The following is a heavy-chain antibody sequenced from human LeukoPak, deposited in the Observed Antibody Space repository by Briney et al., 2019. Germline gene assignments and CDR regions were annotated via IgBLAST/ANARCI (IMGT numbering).Heavy chain of an antibody. Sequence: PSETLSLTCTVSGGSISSYYWSWIRQPPGKGLEWIGYIYYSGSTNYNPSLKSRVTISVDTSKNQFSLKLSSVTAADTAVYYCAKDTESGWYEYFDYWGQGTLVTVSS. D-gene: IGHD6-19*01. V-gene: IGHV4-59*01. J-gene: IGHJ4*02. CDR1: GGSISSYY. CDR2: IYYSGST. CDR3: AKDTESGWYEYFDY.